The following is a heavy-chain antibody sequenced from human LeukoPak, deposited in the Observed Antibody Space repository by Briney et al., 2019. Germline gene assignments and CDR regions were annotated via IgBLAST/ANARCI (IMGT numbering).Heavy chain of an antibody. CDR1: GFTFSDYY. J-gene: IGHJ6*03. D-gene: IGHD6-13*01. Sequence: GGSLRLSCAASGFTFSDYYMSWIRQAPGKGLEWVSYISSSGSTIYYADSVKGRFTISRDNAKNSLYLQMNSLRAEDTAVYYCARSFRQQLDYYYYYYMDVWGKGTTVTVSS. CDR2: ISSSGSTI. V-gene: IGHV3-11*04. CDR3: ARSFRQQLDYYYYYYMDV.